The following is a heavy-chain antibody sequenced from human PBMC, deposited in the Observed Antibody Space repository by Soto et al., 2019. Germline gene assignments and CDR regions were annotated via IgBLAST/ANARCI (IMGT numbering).Heavy chain of an antibody. V-gene: IGHV3-21*02. J-gene: IGHJ6*02. D-gene: IGHD3-3*01. CDR2: ISSGSSDT. CDR3: AKDLEWVVPGGHYYYHGMDV. CDR1: GFTFSRVS. Sequence: EVQLVESGGGLVKPGESLRLSCEASGFTFSRVSMNWVRQVPGKGLEWVASISSGSSDTWYADSVKGRFIISRDNAQNSLFLQMNTLRPEDTAMYYCAKDLEWVVPGGHYYYHGMDVWGQGTTVTVSS.